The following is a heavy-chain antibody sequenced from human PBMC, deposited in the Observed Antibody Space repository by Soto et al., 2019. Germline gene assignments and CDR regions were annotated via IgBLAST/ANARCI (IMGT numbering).Heavy chain of an antibody. CDR1: GFTLRSYW. CDR2: IKTDASEK. V-gene: IGHV3-7*01. Sequence: GGSLRLSCAASGFTLRSYWMSWVRQAPGKGLEWLATIKTDASEKKYVDSVKGRFTVSRDNARNSLYLQMDSLRAEDTAVYYCAREQGSGSGSPVNHYLDCWGRGTLVTVS. J-gene: IGHJ4*01. D-gene: IGHD3-10*01. CDR3: AREQGSGSGSPVNHYLDC.